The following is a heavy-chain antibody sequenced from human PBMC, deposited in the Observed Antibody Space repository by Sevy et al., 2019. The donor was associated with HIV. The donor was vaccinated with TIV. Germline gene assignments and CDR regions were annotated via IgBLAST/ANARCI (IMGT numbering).Heavy chain of an antibody. CDR1: GFTFSNYW. CDR2: IKQGGNEK. J-gene: IGHJ4*02. D-gene: IGHD4-17*01. CDR3: SSRDYGDSIDY. V-gene: IGHV3-7*01. Sequence: GGSLRLSCAASGFTFSNYWMNWVRQAPGKGLEWVANIKQGGNEKYYVDSVKGRFTISRDNAKKTLYLQMNSLRPEDTAMYFCSSRDYGDSIDYWGQGTPVTVSS.